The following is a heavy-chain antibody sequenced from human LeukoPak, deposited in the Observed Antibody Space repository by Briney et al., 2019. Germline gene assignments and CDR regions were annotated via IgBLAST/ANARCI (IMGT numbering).Heavy chain of an antibody. V-gene: IGHV3-23*01. CDR2: ISGSGGST. J-gene: IGHJ5*02. CDR1: GFTFSSYG. Sequence: GGSLRLSCAASGFTFSSYGMSWVRQAPGKGLEWVSAISGSGGSTYYADSVKGRFTISRDNSKNTLYLQMNSLRAEDTAVYYCAGYCSTTTCYSSPNWFDPWGQGTLVTVPS. D-gene: IGHD2-2*01. CDR3: AGYCSTTTCYSSPNWFDP.